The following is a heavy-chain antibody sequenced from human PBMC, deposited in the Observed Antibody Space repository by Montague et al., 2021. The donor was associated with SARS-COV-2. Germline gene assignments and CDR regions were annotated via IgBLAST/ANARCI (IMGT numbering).Heavy chain of an antibody. D-gene: IGHD2-21*01. J-gene: IGHJ4*02. CDR3: ARARTSLIVVVIEFDY. CDR1: GGSISSGSYY. CDR2: IYYSGSS. Sequence: TLSLTCTVSGGSISSGSYYWSWIRQHPGKGLEWIGYIYYSGSSYYNPSLKSRITISVDTSKNQFSLRLSSVTAADTAVYYCARARTSLIVVVIEFDYWGQGTLVTVSS. V-gene: IGHV4-31*03.